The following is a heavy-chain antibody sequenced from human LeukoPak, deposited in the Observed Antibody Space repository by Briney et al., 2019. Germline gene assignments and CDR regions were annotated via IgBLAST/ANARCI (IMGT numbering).Heavy chain of an antibody. V-gene: IGHV4-59*01. CDR2: IYYSGST. Sequence: SETLSLTCTVSGGSINNYYWSWIRQPPGKGLEWIGYIYYSGSTNYNPSLKSRVTISVDTSKTQFSLKLSSVTAADSAVYYCARAPSSSSPYYYGMDVWGQGTSVTVSS. J-gene: IGHJ6*02. CDR3: ARAPSSSSPYYYGMDV. D-gene: IGHD6-6*01. CDR1: GGSINNYY.